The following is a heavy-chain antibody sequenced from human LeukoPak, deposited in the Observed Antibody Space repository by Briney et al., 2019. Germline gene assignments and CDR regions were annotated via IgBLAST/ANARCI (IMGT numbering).Heavy chain of an antibody. D-gene: IGHD6-19*01. Sequence: GGSLRLSCAASGFTFSSYGMHWVRQAPGKGLEWVSAISGSGGSTYYADSVKGRFTISRDNSKNTLYLQMNSLRAEDTAVYYCGRDRSSGWTYNWFDPWGQGTLVTVSS. CDR2: ISGSGGST. J-gene: IGHJ5*02. CDR1: GFTFSSYG. V-gene: IGHV3-23*01. CDR3: GRDRSSGWTYNWFDP.